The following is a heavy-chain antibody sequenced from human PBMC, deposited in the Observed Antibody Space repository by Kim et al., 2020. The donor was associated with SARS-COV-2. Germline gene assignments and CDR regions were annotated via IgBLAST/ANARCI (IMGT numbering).Heavy chain of an antibody. CDR3: ARDLVLTGGIDY. J-gene: IGHJ4*02. D-gene: IGHD7-27*01. V-gene: IGHV4-59*01. Sequence: NYIPALKSRVTISVDTSKSQFSLKLSAVTAADTAVYYCARDLVLTGGIDYWGQGTLVTVSS.